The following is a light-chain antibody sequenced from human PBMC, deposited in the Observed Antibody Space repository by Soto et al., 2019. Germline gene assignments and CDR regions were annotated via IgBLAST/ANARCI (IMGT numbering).Light chain of an antibody. J-gene: IGKJ5*01. V-gene: IGKV3-15*01. Sequence: EIVMTQSPGTLSVSPGERATLSCRSSQSVTSKLAWYQQKPGQAPRLLIYDSSSRATGIPARFSGSGSGTEFTLTISSVQSEDFAVYYCQQYKKWPITFGPGARLDVK. CDR3: QQYKKWPIT. CDR2: DSS. CDR1: QSVTSK.